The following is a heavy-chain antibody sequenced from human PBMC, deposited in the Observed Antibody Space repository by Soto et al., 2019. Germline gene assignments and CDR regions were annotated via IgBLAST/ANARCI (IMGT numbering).Heavy chain of an antibody. CDR3: ARGRLHLFSFPPDY. V-gene: IGHV3-33*01. J-gene: IGHJ4*02. Sequence: GGSLRLSGAASGFSFDTYCIHWVRQAPGKGLEWVAVILYGGIKMFYADSVKGRFTISRDNSKNMVFLQMDTLRADDTAVYHCARGRLHLFSFPPDYWGQGIPVTVSS. CDR1: GFSFDTYC. CDR2: ILYGGIKM.